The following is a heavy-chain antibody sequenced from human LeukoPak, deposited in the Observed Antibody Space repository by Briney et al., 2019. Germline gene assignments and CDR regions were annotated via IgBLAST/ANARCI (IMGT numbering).Heavy chain of an antibody. Sequence: SVKVSCKASGGTFSSYAISWVRQAPGQGREWVGRIIPILGIANYAQKFQGRVTITADKSTSTAYMELSSLRSEDTAVYYCARDPMVRGVIIRGYFDLWGRGTLVTVSS. CDR3: ARDPMVRGVIIRGYFDL. D-gene: IGHD3-10*01. V-gene: IGHV1-69*04. CDR1: GGTFSSYA. J-gene: IGHJ2*01. CDR2: IIPILGIA.